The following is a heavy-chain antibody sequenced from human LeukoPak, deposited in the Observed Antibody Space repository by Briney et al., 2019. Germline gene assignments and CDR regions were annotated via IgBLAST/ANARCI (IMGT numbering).Heavy chain of an antibody. D-gene: IGHD5-24*01. CDR1: GFTFSSYG. CDR2: ISGSGGST. CDR3: AKDQGRWLQSYYFDY. V-gene: IGHV3-23*01. Sequence: PGGTLRLSCAASGFTFSSYGMSWVRQAPGKGLEWVSAISGSGGSTYYADSVKGRFTISRDNSKNTLYLQMNSLRAEDTAVYYCAKDQGRWLQSYYFDYWGQGTLVTVSS. J-gene: IGHJ4*02.